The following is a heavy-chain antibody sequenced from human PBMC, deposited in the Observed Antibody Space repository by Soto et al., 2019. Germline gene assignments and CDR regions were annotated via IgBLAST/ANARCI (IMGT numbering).Heavy chain of an antibody. Sequence: GGSLRLSCAASGFTFDDYAMHWVRQAPGKGLEWVSGINWNSDNIAYVDSVKGRFTISRDNAKNSLYLQMNSLRPEDTALYYCAKDTSYGAGSRRGMDVWGQGTTVTVSS. CDR3: AKDTSYGAGSRRGMDV. V-gene: IGHV3-9*01. CDR2: INWNSDNI. J-gene: IGHJ6*02. CDR1: GFTFDDYA. D-gene: IGHD3-10*01.